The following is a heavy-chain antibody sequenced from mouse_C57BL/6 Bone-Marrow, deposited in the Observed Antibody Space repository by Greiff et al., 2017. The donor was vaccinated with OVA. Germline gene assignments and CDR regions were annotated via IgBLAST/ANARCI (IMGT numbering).Heavy chain of an antibody. CDR2: IYPRSGNT. J-gene: IGHJ1*03. Sequence: VQLQESGAELARPGASVKLSCKASGYTFTSYGISWVKQRTGQGLEWIGEIYPRSGNTYYNEKFKGKATLTADKSSSTAYMELRSLTSEDSAVYFCARGGINYWYFDVWGTGTTVTVSS. CDR3: ARGGINYWYFDV. V-gene: IGHV1-81*01. CDR1: GYTFTSYG. D-gene: IGHD2-4*01.